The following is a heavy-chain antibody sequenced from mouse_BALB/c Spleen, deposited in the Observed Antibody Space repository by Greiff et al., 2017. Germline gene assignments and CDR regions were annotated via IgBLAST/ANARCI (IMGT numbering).Heavy chain of an antibody. D-gene: IGHD2-1*01. Sequence: AQLQQSGAELVKPGASVKLSCTASGFNIKDTYMHWVKQRPEQGLEWIGRIDPANGNTKYDPKFQGKATITADTSSNTAYLQLSSLTSEDTAVYYCARWNYGNYSYYAMDYWGQGTSVTVSS. CDR3: ARWNYGNYSYYAMDY. V-gene: IGHV14-3*02. CDR2: IDPANGNT. CDR1: GFNIKDTY. J-gene: IGHJ4*01.